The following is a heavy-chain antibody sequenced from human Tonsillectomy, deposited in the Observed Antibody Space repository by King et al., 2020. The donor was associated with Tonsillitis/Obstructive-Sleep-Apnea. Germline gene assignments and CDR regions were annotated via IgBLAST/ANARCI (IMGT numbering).Heavy chain of an antibody. CDR1: GYTFTSYY. CDR2: INPSGGST. Sequence: QLVQSGAEVKKPGASVKVSCKASGYTFTSYYMHWVRQAPGQGLEWMGIINPSGGSTSYAQKFQGRVTMTRDTSTSTVYMELSSLRSEDTAVYYCARAPTRSHKPRDNWFDPWGQGTLVTVSS. J-gene: IGHJ5*02. CDR3: ARAPTRSHKPRDNWFDP. V-gene: IGHV1-46*01. D-gene: IGHD5-24*01.